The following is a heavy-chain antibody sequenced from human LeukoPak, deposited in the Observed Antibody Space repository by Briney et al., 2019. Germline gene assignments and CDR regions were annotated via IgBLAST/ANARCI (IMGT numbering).Heavy chain of an antibody. CDR3: ARDVEIGVDY. V-gene: IGHV6-1*01. Sequence: SQTLSLTCTISGDTVSSGTAAWNWIRQSPSRGLEWLGRTYYRSKWYNNYALSVKSRISNNQDTSKNQFSLEVNTVAHEDTSVYYCARDVEIGVDYWGHGIPATVSS. CDR1: GDTVSSGTAA. J-gene: IGHJ4*01. D-gene: IGHD2-21*01. CDR2: TYYRSKWYN.